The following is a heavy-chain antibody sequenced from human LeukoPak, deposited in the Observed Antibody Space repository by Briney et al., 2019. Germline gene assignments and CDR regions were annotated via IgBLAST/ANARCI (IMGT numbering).Heavy chain of an antibody. CDR2: ISSSGSTI. CDR1: GFTFSSYE. V-gene: IGHV3-48*03. Sequence: GGSLRLSCAASGFTFSSYEMNWVRQAPGKGLEWVSYISSSGSTIYYADSVKGRFTISRDNAKNSLYLQMNSLRAEDTAVYYCARDRGAVAGTGNWFDPWGQGTLVTVSS. CDR3: ARDRGAVAGTGNWFDP. J-gene: IGHJ5*02. D-gene: IGHD6-19*01.